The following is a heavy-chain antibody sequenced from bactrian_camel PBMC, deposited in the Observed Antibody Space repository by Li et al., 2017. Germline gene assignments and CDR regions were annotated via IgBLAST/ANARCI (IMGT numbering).Heavy chain of an antibody. D-gene: IGHD5*01. Sequence: VQLVESGGGSVQAGGSLRLSCAASGYDTYCLGWFRQAPGKEREGVAYIDKDGSPSYDDSVEGRFTISKDDAKNTLYLQMSSLKTEDTAVYYCAADCVRWDPQRGRFGNKYWGQGTQVTVS. V-gene: IGHV3S53*01. CDR2: IDKDGSP. J-gene: IGHJ4*01. CDR1: GYDTYC. CDR3: AADCVRWDPQRGRFGNKY.